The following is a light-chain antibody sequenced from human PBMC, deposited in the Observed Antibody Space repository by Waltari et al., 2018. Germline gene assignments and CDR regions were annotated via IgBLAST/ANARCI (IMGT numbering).Light chain of an antibody. CDR2: GAS. Sequence: EIVLTQSPGTLSLSPGERATLSCRASQSVGSTYLAWYQQKSGQAPRLLISGASSRATGIPDMLSGGGSVADFTLTINRLEPEDFAVYYCQLYGRSPPYIFGQGTKLEI. J-gene: IGKJ2*01. V-gene: IGKV3-20*01. CDR1: QSVGSTY. CDR3: QLYGRSPPYI.